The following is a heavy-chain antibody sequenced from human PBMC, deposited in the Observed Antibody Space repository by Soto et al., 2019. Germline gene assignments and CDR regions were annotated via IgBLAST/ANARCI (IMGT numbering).Heavy chain of an antibody. D-gene: IGHD3-3*01. V-gene: IGHV3-33*01. CDR1: GFTFSSYG. J-gene: IGHJ4*02. CDR2: IWYDGSNK. CDR3: ARDPFWSGYYYYFDY. Sequence: QPGGSLRLSCAASGFTFSSYGMHWARQAPGKGLEWVAVIWYDGSNKYYADSVKGRFTISRDNSKNTLYLQMNSLRAEDTAVYYCARDPFWSGYYYYFDYWGQGTLVTVSS.